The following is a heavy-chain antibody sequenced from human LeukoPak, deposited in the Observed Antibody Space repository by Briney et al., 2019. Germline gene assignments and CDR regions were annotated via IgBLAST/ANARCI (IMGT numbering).Heavy chain of an antibody. Sequence: SETLSLTCTVSGGSISSGSYYWSWIRQPAGKGLEWIGRIYTSGSTNYNPSLKSRVTISVDTSKNQFSLKLSSVTAADTAVYYCAKEVVGPWGQGTLVTVSS. CDR3: AKEVVGP. V-gene: IGHV4-61*02. CDR2: IYTSGST. J-gene: IGHJ5*02. CDR1: GGSISSGSYY. D-gene: IGHD1-26*01.